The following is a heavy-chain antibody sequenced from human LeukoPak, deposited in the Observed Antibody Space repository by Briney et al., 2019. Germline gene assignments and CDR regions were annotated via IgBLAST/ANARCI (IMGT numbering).Heavy chain of an antibody. CDR3: ARHAGYSSSSADY. J-gene: IGHJ4*02. CDR2: IYYSGST. Sequence: SETLSPTCTVSGGSISSYYWSWIRQPPGKGLEWIGYIYYSGSTNYNPSLKSRVTISVDTSKNQFSLKLSSVTAADTAVYYYARHAGYSSSSADYWGQGTLVTVSS. D-gene: IGHD6-6*01. V-gene: IGHV4-59*08. CDR1: GGSISSYY.